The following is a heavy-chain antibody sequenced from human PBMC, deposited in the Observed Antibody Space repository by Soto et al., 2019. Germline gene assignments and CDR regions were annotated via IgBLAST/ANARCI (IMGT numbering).Heavy chain of an antibody. D-gene: IGHD1-7*01. V-gene: IGHV3-23*01. CDR3: AKDRITGTRRSYDAFDI. CDR2: ISGSGGST. J-gene: IGHJ3*02. Sequence: RGSLRLSCAASGFTFSSYAMSWVRQAPGKGLEWVSAISGSGGSTYYADSVKGRFTISRDNSKNTLYLQMNSLRAEDTAVYYCAKDRITGTRRSYDAFDIWGQGTMVTVSS. CDR1: GFTFSSYA.